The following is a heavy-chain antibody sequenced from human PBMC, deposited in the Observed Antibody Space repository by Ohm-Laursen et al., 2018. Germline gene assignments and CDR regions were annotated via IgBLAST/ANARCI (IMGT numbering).Heavy chain of an antibody. CDR3: ARGYSGYDYSFDY. J-gene: IGHJ4*02. CDR1: GFSFSSYG. CDR2: ISYDGSNK. Sequence: SLRLSCAASGFSFSSYGMHWVRQAPGKGLEWVAVISYDGSNKYYADSVKGRFTISRDNSKNTLYLQMSSLRAEDTAVYYCARGYSGYDYSFDYWGQGTLVTVSS. D-gene: IGHD5-12*01. V-gene: IGHV3-30*03.